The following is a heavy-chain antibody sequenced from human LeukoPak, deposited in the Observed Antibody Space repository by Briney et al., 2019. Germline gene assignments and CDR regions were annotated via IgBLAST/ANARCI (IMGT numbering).Heavy chain of an antibody. Sequence: GGSLRLSCAASGFTFSAYTMNWVRQAPGKGLEWVSSISRSNSYIYYADSLKGRFTISRDNAKNSLYLQMNDLRAEDTAVYYCAREAICGVVIRNPFDIWGQGTMVTVSS. J-gene: IGHJ3*02. D-gene: IGHD3-3*01. CDR2: ISRSNSYI. CDR1: GFTFSAYT. V-gene: IGHV3-21*01. CDR3: AREAICGVVIRNPFDI.